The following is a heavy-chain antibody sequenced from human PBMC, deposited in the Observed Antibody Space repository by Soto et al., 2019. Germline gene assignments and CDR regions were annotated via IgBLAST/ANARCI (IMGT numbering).Heavy chain of an antibody. J-gene: IGHJ4*02. CDR3: ARDILSSSYKHFDC. CDR1: GFLFSNFG. V-gene: IGHV3-30*02. Sequence: QVHLVESGGGVVQPGGSLRLACGASGFLFSNFGMHWVRQAPGKGLEWVAFIRYDGSDKYYVDSVKGRFTISRDNSKNTLSLQMSSLRVEDTAVYYCARDILSSSYKHFDCWGQGTLVTVSS. D-gene: IGHD6-13*01. CDR2: IRYDGSDK.